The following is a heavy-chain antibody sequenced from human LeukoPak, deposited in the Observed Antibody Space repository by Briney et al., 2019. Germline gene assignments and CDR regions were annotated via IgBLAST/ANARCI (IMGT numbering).Heavy chain of an antibody. J-gene: IGHJ4*02. CDR3: ARAIVGASGFDC. D-gene: IGHD1-26*01. Sequence: PGGSLRLSCAASGFTFSSYEMNWVRQAPGKGLEWVSYISSSGTTMCYADSVKGRFTVSRDNAKNSLYLQMNSLRVDDTAVYYCARAIVGASGFDCWGQGALVTVSS. V-gene: IGHV3-48*03. CDR2: ISSSGTTM. CDR1: GFTFSSYE.